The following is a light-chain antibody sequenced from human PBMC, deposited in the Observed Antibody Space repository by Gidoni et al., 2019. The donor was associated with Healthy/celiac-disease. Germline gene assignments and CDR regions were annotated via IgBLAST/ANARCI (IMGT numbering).Light chain of an antibody. J-gene: IGKJ4*01. CDR3: QQRSNWPPT. Sequence: EIVLTQSPPTLSLSSGERATPSCRDSQSVSSYLAWYQQKPGQAPRLLIYDASNRATGIPARFSGSGSGTDFTLTISSLEAEDFAVYYCQQRSNWPPTFGGGTKVEIK. V-gene: IGKV3-11*01. CDR1: QSVSSY. CDR2: DAS.